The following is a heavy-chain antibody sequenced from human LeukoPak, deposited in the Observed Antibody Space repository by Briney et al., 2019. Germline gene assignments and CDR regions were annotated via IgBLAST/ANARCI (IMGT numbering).Heavy chain of an antibody. Sequence: PPETLSLTCTVSGGSVSSGSYYWSWIRQPPGKGLEWIGYIYYSGSTNYNPSLKSRVTISVDTSKNQFSLKLSSVTAADTAVYYCARDGAAAGIRGFDPWGQGTLVTVSS. CDR3: ARDGAAAGIRGFDP. J-gene: IGHJ5*02. D-gene: IGHD6-13*01. V-gene: IGHV4-61*01. CDR2: IYYSGST. CDR1: GGSVSSGSYY.